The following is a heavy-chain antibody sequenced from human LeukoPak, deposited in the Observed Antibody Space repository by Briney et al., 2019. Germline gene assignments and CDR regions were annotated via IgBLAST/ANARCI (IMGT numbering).Heavy chain of an antibody. Sequence: GGSLRLSCAASGFTYSHYGMHWVRQAPGKGLEWVAVIWSDATEKYYGDAVKGRFTISRDNSRNTLYLQMNSLRAEDTAVYYCAKDAQRGFDYSNSLEYWGQGTLVTVSS. CDR2: IWSDATEK. V-gene: IGHV3-33*06. J-gene: IGHJ4*02. D-gene: IGHD4-11*01. CDR3: AKDAQRGFDYSNSLEY. CDR1: GFTYSHYG.